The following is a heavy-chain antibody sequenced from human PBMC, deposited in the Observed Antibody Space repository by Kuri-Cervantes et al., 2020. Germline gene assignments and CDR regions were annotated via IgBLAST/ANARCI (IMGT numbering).Heavy chain of an antibody. Sequence: GESLKISCAASGFTFSSYDMHWVRQATGKGLEWVSAIGTAGDTYYPGSVKGRFTISRENAKNSLYPQMNSLRAGDTAVYYCARTFYYYDSSGYYYWGQGTLVTVSS. CDR2: IGTAGDT. V-gene: IGHV3-13*01. D-gene: IGHD3-22*01. CDR1: GFTFSSYD. CDR3: ARTFYYYDSSGYYY. J-gene: IGHJ4*02.